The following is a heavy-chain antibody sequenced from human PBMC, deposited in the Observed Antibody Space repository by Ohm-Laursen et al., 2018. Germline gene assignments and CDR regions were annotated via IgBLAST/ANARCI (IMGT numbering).Heavy chain of an antibody. D-gene: IGHD6-19*01. CDR2: IKQDGSEK. Sequence: GSLRLSCAASGFTFSSYWMSWVRQAPGKGLEWVANIKQDGSEKYYVDSVKGRFTISRDNAKNSLYLQMNSLRAEDTAVYCCAKDSSGWYDTGNYFDYWGQGTLVTVSS. V-gene: IGHV3-7*01. J-gene: IGHJ4*02. CDR3: AKDSSGWYDTGNYFDY. CDR1: GFTFSSYW.